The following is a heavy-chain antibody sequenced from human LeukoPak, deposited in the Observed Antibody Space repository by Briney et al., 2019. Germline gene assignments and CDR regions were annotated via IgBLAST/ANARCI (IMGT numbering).Heavy chain of an antibody. J-gene: IGHJ5*02. Sequence: ASVKVSCKASGGTFSSYAISWVRQAPGQGLEWMGGIIPIFGTANYAQKFQGRVTITADESTSTAYMELSSLRSEDTAVYYCARGLLWFGTPHWFDPWGQGTLVTVSS. V-gene: IGHV1-69*13. CDR2: IIPIFGTA. CDR3: ARGLLWFGTPHWFDP. D-gene: IGHD3-10*01. CDR1: GGTFSSYA.